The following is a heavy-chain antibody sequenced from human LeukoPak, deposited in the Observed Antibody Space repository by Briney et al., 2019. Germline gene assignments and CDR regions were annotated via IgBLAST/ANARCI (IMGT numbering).Heavy chain of an antibody. J-gene: IGHJ4*02. CDR2: IRCD. D-gene: IGHD3-10*01. V-gene: IGHV3-20*04. CDR1: GFTFDDYG. CDR3: ARDVYYGSGSPRLDY. Sequence: GGSLRLSCAASGFTFDDYGMSWVRQAPGKGLEWVSLIRCDDADSVKGRFTISRDNAKNSLYLQMNSLRVEDTGVYYCARDVYYGSGSPRLDYWGQGTLVTVSS.